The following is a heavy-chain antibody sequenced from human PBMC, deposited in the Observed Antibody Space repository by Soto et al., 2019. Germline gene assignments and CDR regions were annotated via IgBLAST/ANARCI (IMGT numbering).Heavy chain of an antibody. V-gene: IGHV1-8*01. Sequence: QVQLVQSGAELKKPGASVKVSCKASGYTFSNYDMNWVRQATGQGPERIGWVHPNNGDTGSAQKFPGRVHLTTDISTTTAYMELTSLRSEDTGIYYCAKVSRKGSAIDFDYWGQGTLITVSS. CDR1: GYTFSNYD. CDR2: VHPNNGDT. J-gene: IGHJ4*02. CDR3: AKVSRKGSAIDFDY. D-gene: IGHD3-10*01.